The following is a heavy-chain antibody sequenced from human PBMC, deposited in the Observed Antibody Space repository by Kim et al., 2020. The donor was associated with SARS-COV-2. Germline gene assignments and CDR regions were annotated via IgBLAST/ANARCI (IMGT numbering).Heavy chain of an antibody. Sequence: SSSSSYRYYADSVKGRFTISRDNAKNSLYLQMNSLRAEDTAVYYCARGGDWGQGTLVIVSS. J-gene: IGHJ4*02. V-gene: IGHV3-21*01. CDR2: SSSSSYR. CDR3: ARGGD. D-gene: IGHD3-16*01.